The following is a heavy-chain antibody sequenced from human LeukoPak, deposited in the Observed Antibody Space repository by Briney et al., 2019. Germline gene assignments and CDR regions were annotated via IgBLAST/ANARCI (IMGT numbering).Heavy chain of an antibody. CDR1: GGSISSSSYY. J-gene: IGHJ6*03. V-gene: IGHV4-39*07. CDR3: ASETGVVSRRGIVYSSSWYRGDYMDV. Sequence: PSETLSLTCTVSGGSISSSSYYWGWIRQPPGKGLEWIGSIYYSGSTYYNPSLKSRVTISVDTSKNQFSLKLSSVTAADTAVYYCASETGVVSRRGIVYSSSWYRGDYMDVWGKGTTVTVSS. D-gene: IGHD6-13*01. CDR2: IYYSGST.